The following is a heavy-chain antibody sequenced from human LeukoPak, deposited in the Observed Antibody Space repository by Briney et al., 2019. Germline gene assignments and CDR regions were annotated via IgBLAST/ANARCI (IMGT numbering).Heavy chain of an antibody. CDR3: ARRNRYCTNGVCYDYFDY. V-gene: IGHV1-18*01. Sequence: ASVKISCKACGYTFTSYGISWVRQDPGQGLEWMGWISAYNGNTNYAQKLQGRVTMTTDTSTSTAYMELRSLRSDDTAVYYCARRNRYCTNGVCYDYFDYWGQGTLVTVSS. D-gene: IGHD2-8*01. CDR2: ISAYNGNT. J-gene: IGHJ4*02. CDR1: GYTFTSYG.